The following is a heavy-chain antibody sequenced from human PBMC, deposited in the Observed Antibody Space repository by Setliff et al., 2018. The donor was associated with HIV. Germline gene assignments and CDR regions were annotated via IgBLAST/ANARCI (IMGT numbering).Heavy chain of an antibody. D-gene: IGHD2-21*01. CDR1: GFTFSSYI. CDR3: TTGDTNPIHPQYMDI. Sequence: GGSLRLSCEVSGFTFSSYIMNWVRQAPGKGLEWVSSISRTSSYIYYVDSVKGRFTISRDNAKNSLYLQMNSLRAEDTAVYYCTTGDTNPIHPQYMDIWGRGTTVTVSS. V-gene: IGHV3-21*01. J-gene: IGHJ6*03. CDR2: ISRTSSYI.